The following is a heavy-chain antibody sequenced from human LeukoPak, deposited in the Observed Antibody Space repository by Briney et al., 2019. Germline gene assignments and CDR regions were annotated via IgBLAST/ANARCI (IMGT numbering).Heavy chain of an antibody. J-gene: IGHJ4*02. CDR2: INAGNGNT. Sequence: ASVKVSCKASGYTFTSYAMHWVRQAPGQRLEWMGWINAGNGNTKYSQKFQGRVTITRDTSASTAYMELSSLRSEDTAVYYCAKNYYDILTGPSSPPLFDYWGQGTLVTVSS. CDR3: AKNYYDILTGPSSPPLFDY. D-gene: IGHD3-9*01. CDR1: GYTFTSYA. V-gene: IGHV1-3*01.